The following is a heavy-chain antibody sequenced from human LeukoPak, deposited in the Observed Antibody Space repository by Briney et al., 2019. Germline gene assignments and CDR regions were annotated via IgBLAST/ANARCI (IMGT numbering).Heavy chain of an antibody. J-gene: IGHJ3*02. CDR2: INHSGST. Sequence: SETLSLTCAVYGGSFSGYYWSWIRQPPGKGLEWIGEINHSGSTNYNPSLKSRVTISVDTSKNQFSLKLSSVTAADTAVYYCARGKNIVVVRYRVGNALDIWGQGTMVTVSS. D-gene: IGHD2/OR15-2a*01. CDR3: ARGKNIVVVRYRVGNALDI. CDR1: GGSFSGYY. V-gene: IGHV4-34*01.